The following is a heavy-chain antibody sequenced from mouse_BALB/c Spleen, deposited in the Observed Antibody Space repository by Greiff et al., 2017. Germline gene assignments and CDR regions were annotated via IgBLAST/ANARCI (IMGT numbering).Heavy chain of an antibody. CDR3: ARNYGNTLYYAIDY. D-gene: IGHD2-1*01. J-gene: IGHJ4*01. CDR2: IWSGGST. V-gene: IGHV2-2*02. Sequence: QVQLQQSGPGLVQPSQSLSITCTVSGFSLTSYGVHWVRQSPGKGLEWLGVIWSGGSTDYNAAFISRLSISKDNSKSQVFFKMNSLQANDTAIYYCARNYGNTLYYAIDYWGQGTSVTVSS. CDR1: GFSLTSYG.